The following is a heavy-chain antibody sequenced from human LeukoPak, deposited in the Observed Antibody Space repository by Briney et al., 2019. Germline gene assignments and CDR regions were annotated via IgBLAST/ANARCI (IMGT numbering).Heavy chain of an antibody. CDR2: INPNSGGT. D-gene: IGHD3-22*01. V-gene: IGHV1-2*02. J-gene: IGHJ4*02. CDR3: ARDYDSSGYRYFDY. CDR1: GYTFTGYC. Sequence: SVKVSCKASGYTFTGYCMHWVRQAPGQGLEWMGWINPNSGGTNYAQKFQGRVTMTRDTSISTAYMELSRLRSDDTAVYYCARDYDSSGYRYFDYWGQGTLVTVSS.